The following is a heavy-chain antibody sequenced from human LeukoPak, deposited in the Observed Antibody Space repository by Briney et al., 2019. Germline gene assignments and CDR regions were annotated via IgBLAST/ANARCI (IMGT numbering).Heavy chain of an antibody. V-gene: IGHV3-30*18. CDR2: ISYDGSNK. Sequence: PGGSLRLSCAASGFTFSSYGMHWVRQAPGKGLEWVAVISYDGSNKYYADSVKGRFTISRDNSKNTLYLQMNSLRAEDTAVYYCAKDQFSCSSTSCHRGWFDPWGQGTLVTVSS. CDR1: GFTFSSYG. D-gene: IGHD2-2*01. CDR3: AKDQFSCSSTSCHRGWFDP. J-gene: IGHJ5*02.